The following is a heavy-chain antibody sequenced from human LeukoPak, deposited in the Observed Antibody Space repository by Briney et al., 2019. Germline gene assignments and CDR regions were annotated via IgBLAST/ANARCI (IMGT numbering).Heavy chain of an antibody. CDR2: ISWNSGSI. Sequence: GGSLRLSCAASGFTFDDYAMHWVRQAPGKGLEWGSGISWNSGSIGYADSVKGRFTISRDNAKNSLYLQMNSLRAEDTALYYCAKDPAAMGEYFQHWGQGTLVTVSS. J-gene: IGHJ1*01. D-gene: IGHD2-2*01. CDR1: GFTFDDYA. V-gene: IGHV3-9*01. CDR3: AKDPAAMGEYFQH.